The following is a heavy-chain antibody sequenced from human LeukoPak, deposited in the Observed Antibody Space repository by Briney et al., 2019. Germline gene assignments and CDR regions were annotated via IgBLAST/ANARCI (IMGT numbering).Heavy chain of an antibody. CDR1: GFTVSSNY. D-gene: IGHD6-13*01. CDR2: IYSGGST. Sequence: GGSLRLFCAASGFTVSSNYMSWVRQAPGKGLEWVSVIYSGGSTYYADSVKGRFTISRDNSKNTLYLQMNSLRAEDTAVYYCARELVSSSDDYFDYWGQGTLVTVSS. J-gene: IGHJ4*02. V-gene: IGHV3-53*01. CDR3: ARELVSSSDDYFDY.